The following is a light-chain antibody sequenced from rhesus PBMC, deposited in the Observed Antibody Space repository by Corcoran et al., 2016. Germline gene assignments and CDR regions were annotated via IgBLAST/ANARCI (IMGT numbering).Light chain of an antibody. CDR1: ENVNNY. V-gene: IGKV1-74*01. J-gene: IGKJ4*01. Sequence: DIQMTQSPSSLSASVGDRVTITCRASENVNNYLHWYQQKPGKAPKLLIYKASTLQSGVPSRFSGSGSGTDLPLPISSLQPEDFATYYCQHSYGTPLTFGGGTKVELK. CDR2: KAS. CDR3: QHSYGTPLT.